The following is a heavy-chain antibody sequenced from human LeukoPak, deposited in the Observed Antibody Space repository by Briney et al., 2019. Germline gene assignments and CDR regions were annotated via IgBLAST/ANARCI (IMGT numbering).Heavy chain of an antibody. J-gene: IGHJ2*01. CDR3: ARELSGYSYGGYFDL. Sequence: GGSLRLSCAASGFTFSSYAMSWVRQAPGKGLEWVSAISGSGGSTYYADSVKGRFTISRDNSKNTPYLQMNSLGAEDTAVYYCARELSGYSYGGYFDLWGRGTLVTVSS. V-gene: IGHV3-23*01. D-gene: IGHD5-18*01. CDR1: GFTFSSYA. CDR2: ISGSGGST.